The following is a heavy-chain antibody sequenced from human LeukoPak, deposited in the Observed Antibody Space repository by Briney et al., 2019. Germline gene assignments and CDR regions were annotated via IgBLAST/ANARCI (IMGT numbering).Heavy chain of an antibody. Sequence: GGSVRLSCAASGFTFSRHSMHWVRQAPGKGLEWVSSISSSSSYIHYADSVKDRFTISRDNAKNPLYLQMNSLRAEDTAVYYGARGPWYCGSGTVGWYFDLWGRGTLVSDCS. J-gene: IGHJ2*01. D-gene: IGHD3-10*01. V-gene: IGHV3-21*01. CDR3: ARGPWYCGSGTVGWYFDL. CDR2: ISSSSSYI. CDR1: GFTFSRHS.